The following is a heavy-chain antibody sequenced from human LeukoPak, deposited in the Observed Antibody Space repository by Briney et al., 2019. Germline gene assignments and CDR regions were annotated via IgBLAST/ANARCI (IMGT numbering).Heavy chain of an antibody. J-gene: IGHJ4*02. Sequence: GGSLRLSCAASGFTFSTYGMHWVRQAPGKGLEWVAIISYDGNDKDYADSVRGRFTIPRDNSKNTLYLQMNSLRGEDTAVYYCAKSTAPAGYYLDYWGQGILVTVSS. CDR3: AKSTAPAGYYLDY. D-gene: IGHD2-2*01. CDR2: ISYDGNDK. V-gene: IGHV3-30*18. CDR1: GFTFSTYG.